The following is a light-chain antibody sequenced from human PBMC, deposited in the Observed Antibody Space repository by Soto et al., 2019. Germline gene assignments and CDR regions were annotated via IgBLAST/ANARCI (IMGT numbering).Light chain of an antibody. J-gene: IGKJ3*01. CDR2: DAS. V-gene: IGKV1-5*01. CDR1: QSISSW. CDR3: QQYNSYSRT. Sequence: DIQMTQSPSTLSASVGDSVTITCRASQSISSWLAWYQQKPGKAPKLLIYDASSLESGVPSRFSGSGSGTEFTLTISSLQPDDFATYYCQQYNSYSRTFGPGTKVDIK.